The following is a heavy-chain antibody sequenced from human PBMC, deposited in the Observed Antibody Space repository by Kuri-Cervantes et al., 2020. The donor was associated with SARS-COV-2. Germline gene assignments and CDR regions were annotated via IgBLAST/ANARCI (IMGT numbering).Heavy chain of an antibody. CDR3: AKTVTARGFVY. V-gene: IGHV3-23*01. CDR2: ISGNGGST. Sequence: GESLKISCAASGFTFSSYAMSWVRQAPGKGLEWVSAISGNGGSTYYADSVKGRFTISRDNSKNTLYLQMNSLRAEDTAVYYCAKTVTARGFVYWGQGTLVTVSS. J-gene: IGHJ4*02. CDR1: GFTFSSYA. D-gene: IGHD6-6*01.